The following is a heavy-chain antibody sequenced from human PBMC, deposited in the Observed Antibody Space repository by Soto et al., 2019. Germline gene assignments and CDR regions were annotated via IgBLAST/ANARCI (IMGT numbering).Heavy chain of an antibody. V-gene: IGHV4-30-4*01. J-gene: IGHJ6*02. CDR2: IYYSGST. CDR1: GVPISTDDYY. CDR3: ARDYYGMDV. Sequence: SETLSLTCTVSGVPISTDDYYWTWIRQPPGKGLEWIGYIYYSGSTYYNWSLKSRVTISVDRSKNQFSLNLTSVTAADTAVYYCARDYYGMDVWGQGTTVTVSS.